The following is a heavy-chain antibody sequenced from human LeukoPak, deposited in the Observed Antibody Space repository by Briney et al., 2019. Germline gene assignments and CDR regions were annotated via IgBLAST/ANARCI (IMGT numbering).Heavy chain of an antibody. J-gene: IGHJ5*02. D-gene: IGHD6-13*01. CDR1: GYTFTSYY. CDR2: INPSSGST. CDR3: ARGWGYSSRTNWFDP. Sequence: GASVKVSCKASGYTFTSYYMHWVRQAPGQGLEWMGIINPSSGSTSYAQKLQGRVTMTTDTSTSTAYMELRSLRSDDTAVYYCARGWGYSSRTNWFDPWGQGTLVTVSS. V-gene: IGHV1-46*01.